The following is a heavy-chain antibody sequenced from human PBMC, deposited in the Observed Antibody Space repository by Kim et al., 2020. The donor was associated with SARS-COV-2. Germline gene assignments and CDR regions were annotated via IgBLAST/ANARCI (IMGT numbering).Heavy chain of an antibody. CDR3: ARVGVGDWYFDL. V-gene: IGHV3-11*01. Sequence: GGSLRLSCAASGFLFSNSHMNWVRQAPGKGLEWVSHISNSGGTIYYADSVRGRFTISRDNAKNSLFLQLDSLRVDDTAVYYCARVGVGDWYFDLWGRGIPVTVSS. CDR2: ISNSGGTI. D-gene: IGHD4-17*01. CDR1: GFLFSNSH. J-gene: IGHJ2*01.